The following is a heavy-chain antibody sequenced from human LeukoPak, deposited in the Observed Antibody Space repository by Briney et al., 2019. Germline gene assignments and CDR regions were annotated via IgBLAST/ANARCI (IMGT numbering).Heavy chain of an antibody. CDR2: TYYRSKWYN. CDR1: GDSVSSNSAA. CDR3: AKDRGRDNVRNHPKGKNDY. J-gene: IGHJ4*02. D-gene: IGHD1-14*01. Sequence: SQTLSLTCVISGDSVSSNSAAWNWIRQSPSRGLQWLGRTYYRSKWYNDYAVSVRSRITINPDTSKNQFSLQLNSVTPEDTAVYYCAKDRGRDNVRNHPKGKNDYWGQGTLVTVSS. V-gene: IGHV6-1*01.